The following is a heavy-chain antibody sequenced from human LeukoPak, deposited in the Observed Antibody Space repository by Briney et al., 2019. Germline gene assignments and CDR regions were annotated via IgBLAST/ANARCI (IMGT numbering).Heavy chain of an antibody. CDR3: ARGCGGDCPNAEYFQH. CDR1: GFTFSSYS. V-gene: IGHV3-48*04. CDR2: ISSSSSTI. D-gene: IGHD2-21*02. J-gene: IGHJ1*01. Sequence: GGSLRLSCAASGFTFSSYSMNWVRQAPGKGLEWVSYISSSSSTIYYADSVKGRFTISRDNAKNSLYLQMNSLRAEDTAVYYCARGCGGDCPNAEYFQHWGQGTLVTVSS.